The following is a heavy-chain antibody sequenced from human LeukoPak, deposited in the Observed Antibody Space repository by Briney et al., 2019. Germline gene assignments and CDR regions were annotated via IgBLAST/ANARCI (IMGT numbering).Heavy chain of an antibody. CDR2: IHYKGST. J-gene: IGHJ4*02. Sequence: SETLSLTCTISGDSINGHYWSWIRQPPRKRLEWIGDIHYKGSTNYNLSLKSRVTISVDTSKNHLSLNLTSVLAADTAIYYCARRDTGWNYCDYWGQGILVTVSS. CDR1: GDSINGHY. CDR3: ARRDTGWNYCDY. D-gene: IGHD6-19*01. V-gene: IGHV4-59*08.